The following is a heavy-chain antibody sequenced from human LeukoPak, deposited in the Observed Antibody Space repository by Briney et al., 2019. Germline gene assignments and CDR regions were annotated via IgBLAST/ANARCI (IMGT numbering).Heavy chain of an antibody. D-gene: IGHD3-3*01. Sequence: PGGSLRLSCAASGFTFSSYGMSWVRQAPGKGLEWDSAISGSGGSTYYADSVKGRFTISRDNSKNTLYLQMNSLRAEDTAVYYCARGLFYTSGLAWDSWGQGILVTVSS. CDR3: ARGLFYTSGLAWDS. J-gene: IGHJ4*02. CDR2: ISGSGGST. CDR1: GFTFSSYG. V-gene: IGHV3-23*01.